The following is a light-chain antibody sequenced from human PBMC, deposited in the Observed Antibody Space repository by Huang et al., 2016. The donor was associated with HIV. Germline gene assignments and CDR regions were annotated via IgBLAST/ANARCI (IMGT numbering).Light chain of an antibody. CDR2: GAS. CDR3: QQYGRSPYT. J-gene: IGKJ2*01. Sequence: EVVLTQSPGTLSVSPGDRATLSCRASQSVNSNYLAWYQQKPGQAPRLLISGASSRATGGSDRFSGSGSGTDFTLTISRLEPGDFAVYYCQQYGRSPYTFGQGTKLEIK. V-gene: IGKV3-20*01. CDR1: QSVNSNY.